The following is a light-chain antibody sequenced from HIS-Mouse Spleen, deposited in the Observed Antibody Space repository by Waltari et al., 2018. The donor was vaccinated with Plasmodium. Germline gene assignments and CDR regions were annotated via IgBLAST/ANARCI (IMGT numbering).Light chain of an antibody. V-gene: IGKV3-15*01. CDR2: GAS. CDR1: QSVSSN. Sequence: EIVMTQFPATLSVFPGERATPPCRASQSVSSNLAWYQQKPGQAPRRLIYGASTRATGIPARFSGSGSGTEFTLTISSLQSEDFAVYYCQQYNNWSFTFGPGTKVDIK. CDR3: QQYNNWSFT. J-gene: IGKJ3*01.